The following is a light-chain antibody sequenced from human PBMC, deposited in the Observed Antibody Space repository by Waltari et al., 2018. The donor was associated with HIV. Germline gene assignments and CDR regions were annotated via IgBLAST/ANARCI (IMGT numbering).Light chain of an antibody. Sequence: QSALTQPASVSGSPGQSITISCTGTSSDVGRYNLVSWYQQYPGKAPKLMIYEVNKRPSGVSNRFSGSKSGNTASLTISGLQPEDEGDYYCCSHAGSSAFVVIGGGTKLTVL. CDR3: CSHAGSSAFVV. CDR1: SSDVGRYNL. J-gene: IGLJ2*01. V-gene: IGLV2-23*02. CDR2: EVN.